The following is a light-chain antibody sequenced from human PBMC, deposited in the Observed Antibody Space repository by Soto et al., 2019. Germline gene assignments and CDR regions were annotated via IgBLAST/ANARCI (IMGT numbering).Light chain of an antibody. V-gene: IGKV1-39*01. CDR3: QRSYTTPLT. CDR1: QSIVSS. Sequence: DIQMTQSPSSLSASVGDRVTITCRASQSIVSSLNWYQQKPGEAPKLLIYAASSLQSGVPSRFSGSGAGTDFTLTISSLQPEDFANYYCQRSYTTPLTFGGGTKVEIK. CDR2: AAS. J-gene: IGKJ4*01.